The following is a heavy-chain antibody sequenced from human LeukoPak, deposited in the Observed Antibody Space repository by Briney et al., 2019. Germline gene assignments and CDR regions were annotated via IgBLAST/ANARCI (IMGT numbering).Heavy chain of an antibody. J-gene: IGHJ6*02. D-gene: IGHD6-13*01. CDR2: IIPILGIA. CDR3: ARGSSSSHYYGMDV. Sequence: SVKVSCKASGYTFTGYYMHWVRQAPGQGLEWMGRIIPILGIANYAQKFQGRVTITADKSTSTAYMELSSLRSEDTAVYYCARGSSSSHYYGMDVWGQGTTVTVSS. V-gene: IGHV1-69*04. CDR1: GYTFTGYY.